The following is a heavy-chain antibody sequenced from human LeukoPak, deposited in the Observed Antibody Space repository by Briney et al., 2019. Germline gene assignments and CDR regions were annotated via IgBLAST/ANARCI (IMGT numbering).Heavy chain of an antibody. Sequence: GGSLRLSCAASGFTVSSNYMSWVRQAPGRGLEWVSVIYSGGSTYYADSVKGRFTISRDNSKNTLFLQMNSLRAGDTAVYYCARGTVTMVDYWGQGTLVTLSS. CDR3: ARGTVTMVDY. D-gene: IGHD3-10*01. CDR1: GFTVSSNY. V-gene: IGHV3-66*01. J-gene: IGHJ4*02. CDR2: IYSGGST.